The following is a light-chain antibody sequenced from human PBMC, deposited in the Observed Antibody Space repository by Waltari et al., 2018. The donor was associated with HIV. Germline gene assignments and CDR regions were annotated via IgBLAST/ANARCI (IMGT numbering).Light chain of an antibody. J-gene: IGKJ2*01. CDR3: QQYNNWPQT. CDR1: QSVSSN. Sequence: EIVMTQSPATLSVSPGERATLSCRASQSVSSNLAGYQQKPGQAPRLLIYGASTRATGIPARFSGSGSGTDFTLTISSLQSEDFAVYYCQQYNNWPQTFGQGTKLEIK. V-gene: IGKV3-15*01. CDR2: GAS.